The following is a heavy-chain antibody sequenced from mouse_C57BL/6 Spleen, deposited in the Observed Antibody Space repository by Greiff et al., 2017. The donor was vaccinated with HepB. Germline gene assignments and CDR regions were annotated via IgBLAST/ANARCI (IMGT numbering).Heavy chain of an antibody. D-gene: IGHD1-1*01. CDR3: ARDYYGSSYPDY. CDR1: GYTFTSYW. J-gene: IGHJ2*01. CDR2: IYPGSGST. Sequence: QVHVKQPGAELVKPGASVKMSCKASGYTFTSYWITWVKQRPGQGLEWIGDIYPGSGSTNYNEKFKSKATLTVDTSSSTAYMQLSSLTSEDSAVYYCARDYYGSSYPDYWGQGTTLTVSS. V-gene: IGHV1-55*01.